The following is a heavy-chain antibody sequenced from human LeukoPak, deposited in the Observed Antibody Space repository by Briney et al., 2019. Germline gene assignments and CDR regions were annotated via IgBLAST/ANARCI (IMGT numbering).Heavy chain of an antibody. J-gene: IGHJ4*02. V-gene: IGHV4-61*02. D-gene: IGHD4-23*01. CDR2: IYTSGSI. CDR3: ARGVTVVNFDF. Sequence: KSSQTLSLTCTVSGGSISSSSYYRRWIRQPAGKGLEWIGRIYTSGSINYNPSLKSRVTISVDTSKNQFSLKLSSVTAADTAVYYCARGVTVVNFDFWGQGTLVTVSS. CDR1: GGSISSSSYY.